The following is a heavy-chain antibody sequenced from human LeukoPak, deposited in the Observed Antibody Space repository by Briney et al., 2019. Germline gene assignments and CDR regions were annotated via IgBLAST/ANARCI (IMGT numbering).Heavy chain of an antibody. V-gene: IGHV5-51*01. J-gene: IGHJ4*02. D-gene: IGHD2-21*02. CDR2: IYPGDYET. CDR1: GYSFSNYW. CDR3: AIPPGYCGNDCSFDH. Sequence: GESLKISCEGSGYSFSNYWIGWVRQMPGKGLEWMGIIYPGDYETRYSPSFQGLVTILVDKSISTAYLQWSGLKASDTAMYYCAIPPGYCGNDCSFDHWGQGTLVTVSS.